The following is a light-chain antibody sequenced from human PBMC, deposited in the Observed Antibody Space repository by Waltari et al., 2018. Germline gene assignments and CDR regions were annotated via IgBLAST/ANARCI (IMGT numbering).Light chain of an antibody. Sequence: SSELTQDPAVSVALGQTVRITCQGDSLRSYYASWYQQKPGQAPVLVIYAKNNRPSGIPDRFSGSSSGNTASLTILGAQAEDEADYYCNSRDSSGNHVIFGGGTKLTVL. V-gene: IGLV3-19*01. CDR3: NSRDSSGNHVI. CDR2: AKN. J-gene: IGLJ2*01. CDR1: SLRSYY.